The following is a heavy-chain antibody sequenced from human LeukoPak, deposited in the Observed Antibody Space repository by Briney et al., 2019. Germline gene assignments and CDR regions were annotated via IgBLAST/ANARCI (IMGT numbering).Heavy chain of an antibody. CDR3: ARVWEDYDILTGLKYYFDY. V-gene: IGHV4-59*01. CDR1: GGSISSYY. D-gene: IGHD3-9*01. J-gene: IGHJ4*02. Sequence: SETLSLTCTVSGGSISSYYWSWIRQPPGKGLEWIGCIYYSGSTNYNPSLKSRVTISVDTSKNQFSLKLSSVTAADTAVYYCARVWEDYDILTGLKYYFDYWGQGTLVTVSS. CDR2: IYYSGST.